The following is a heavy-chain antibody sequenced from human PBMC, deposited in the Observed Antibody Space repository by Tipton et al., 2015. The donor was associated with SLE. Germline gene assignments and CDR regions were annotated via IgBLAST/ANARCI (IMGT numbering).Heavy chain of an antibody. CDR2: TSSNTHYV. CDR1: GFTFSDYN. J-gene: IGHJ2*01. V-gene: IGHV3-21*01. D-gene: IGHD2-2*02. Sequence: GSLRLSCTASGFTFSDYNMNWVRQAPGKWLEGVSSTSSNTHYVDYADSVKGRFTISRDNAKNSLYLEMNSLRAEDSAVYYCVRGGGYCSSSTCYTRLWYFDLWGRGTLVSVSS. CDR3: VRGGGYCSSSTCYTRLWYFDL.